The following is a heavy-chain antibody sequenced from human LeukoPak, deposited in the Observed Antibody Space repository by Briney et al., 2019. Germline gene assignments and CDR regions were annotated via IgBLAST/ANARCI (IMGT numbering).Heavy chain of an antibody. CDR1: GGSISSYY. J-gene: IGHJ4*02. Sequence: PSETLSLTCTVSGGSISSYYWSWIRQPAGKGLEWIGRIYTSGSTNYNPSLKSRVTMSVDTSKNQFSLKLSSVTAADTAVYYCARDHPIAAAVHFEYWGQGTLVTVSS. CDR3: ARDHPIAAAVHFEY. CDR2: IYTSGST. D-gene: IGHD6-13*01. V-gene: IGHV4-4*07.